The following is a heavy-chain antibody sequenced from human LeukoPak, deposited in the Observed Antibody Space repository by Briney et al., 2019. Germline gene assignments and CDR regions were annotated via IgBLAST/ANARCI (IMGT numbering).Heavy chain of an antibody. CDR1: GFTLSSYG. CDR2: TWSVGSNK. Sequence: PGRSLRLSCAASGFTLSSYGIHWDRQAQSKGLGWVAVTWSVGSNKYYTDSVKGRFTISRDNSKNTLYLQMNSLRAEDTAVYYCAKDPYSSGWYPCDFGGQGTLVTVSS. CDR3: AKDPYSSGWYPCDF. J-gene: IGHJ4*02. V-gene: IGHV3-33*06. D-gene: IGHD6-19*01.